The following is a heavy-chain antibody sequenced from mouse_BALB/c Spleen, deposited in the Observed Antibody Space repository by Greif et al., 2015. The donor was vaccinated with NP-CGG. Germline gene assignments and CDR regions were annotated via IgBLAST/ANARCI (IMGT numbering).Heavy chain of an antibody. CDR3: ARRSPPGWYFDV. CDR2: ISSGSSTI. CDR1: GFTFSSFG. Sequence: EVQLQESGGGLVQPGGSRKLSCAASGFTFSSFGMHWVRQAPEKGLEWVAYISSGSSTIYYADTVKGRFTISRDNPKNTLFLQMTSLRSEDTAMYYCARRSPPGWYFDVWGAGTTVTVSS. V-gene: IGHV5-17*02. J-gene: IGHJ1*01.